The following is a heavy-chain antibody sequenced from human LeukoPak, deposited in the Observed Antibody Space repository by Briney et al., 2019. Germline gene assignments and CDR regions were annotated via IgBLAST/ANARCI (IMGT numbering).Heavy chain of an antibody. Sequence: GGSLRLSCAASGFTFSNAWMSWVRQAPGKGLEWVGRIKSKTDGGTTDYAASVKGRFTISRDDSKNTLYLQMNSLKTEDTAVYYCTTARLVRGVPYDYWGQGILVTVAS. CDR2: IKSKTDGGTT. J-gene: IGHJ4*02. V-gene: IGHV3-15*01. CDR3: TTARLVRGVPYDY. D-gene: IGHD3-10*01. CDR1: GFTFSNAW.